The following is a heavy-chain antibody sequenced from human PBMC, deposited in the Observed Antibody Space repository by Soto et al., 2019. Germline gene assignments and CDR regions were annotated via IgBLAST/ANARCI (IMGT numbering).Heavy chain of an antibody. D-gene: IGHD6-13*01. CDR3: AKDSYSSSWYRRELHWFDP. CDR1: GFTFSSYG. CDR2: ISYDGSNK. J-gene: IGHJ5*02. Sequence: GGSLRLSCAASGFTFSSYGMHWVRQAPGKGLEWVAVISYDGSNKYYADSVKGRFTISRDNSKNTLYLQMNSLRAEDTAVYYCAKDSYSSSWYRRELHWFDPWGQGTLVTVSS. V-gene: IGHV3-30*18.